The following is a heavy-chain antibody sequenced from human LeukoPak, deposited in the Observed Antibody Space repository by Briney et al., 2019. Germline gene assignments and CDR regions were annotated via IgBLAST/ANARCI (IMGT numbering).Heavy chain of an antibody. CDR3: AREGRPNAFDI. CDR1: GFTFSDYN. CDR2: ITSGTTYI. Sequence: PGGSLRLSCAASGFTFSDYNMNWVRQSPEKGLEWVSSITSGTTYIYYADSVRGRFTLSRDNAKNSLYLQMNRLRAEDTAVYYCAREGRPNAFDIWGQGTMVTVSS. V-gene: IGHV3-21*01. J-gene: IGHJ3*02.